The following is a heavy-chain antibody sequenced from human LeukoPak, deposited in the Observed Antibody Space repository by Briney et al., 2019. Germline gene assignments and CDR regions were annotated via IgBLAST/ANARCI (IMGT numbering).Heavy chain of an antibody. J-gene: IGHJ4*02. CDR3: ARDFTPSKYYDSSAYYDY. CDR2: INTDGSSI. V-gene: IGHV3-74*01. D-gene: IGHD3-22*01. Sequence: PGGSLRLSCAASGFTFSTYWMHWVRQAPGKGLVWVSRINTDGSSISYADSEKGRFTISRDNAKNTLYLQMNSLRAEDTAVYYCARDFTPSKYYDSSAYYDYWGQGTLVTVSS. CDR1: GFTFSTYW.